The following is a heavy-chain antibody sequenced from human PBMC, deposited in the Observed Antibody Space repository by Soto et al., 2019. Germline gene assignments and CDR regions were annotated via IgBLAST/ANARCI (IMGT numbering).Heavy chain of an antibody. D-gene: IGHD2-2*01. CDR2: ISGSGGST. CDR1: GFTCIGYA. V-gene: IGHV3-23*01. Sequence: VVSLRLSWAVAGFTCIGYAMSCGRKATGKGLEWVSAISGSGGSTYYADSVKGRFTISRDNSKNTLYLQMNSLRAEDTAVYSFQEEEGIRAVRSVLALLLNRYLD. CDR3: QEEEGIRAVRSVLALLLNRYLD. J-gene: IGHJ4*03.